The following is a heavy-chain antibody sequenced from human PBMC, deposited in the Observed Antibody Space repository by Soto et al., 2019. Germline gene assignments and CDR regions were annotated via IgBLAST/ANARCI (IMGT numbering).Heavy chain of an antibody. D-gene: IGHD3-3*01. CDR2: IDSSGERP. CDR3: AKNCWSGLPLGGY. Sequence: EVQLLESGGGMVQPGGSLRLSCAASGFTFSNSAMSWVREAPGKGLEWVSGIDSSGERPQYADSVKGLFTISRDNSRNTLDLQMNSLRVEDTAVYFCAKNCWSGLPLGGYWGQGALVTVSS. V-gene: IGHV3-23*01. CDR1: GFTFSNSA. J-gene: IGHJ4*02.